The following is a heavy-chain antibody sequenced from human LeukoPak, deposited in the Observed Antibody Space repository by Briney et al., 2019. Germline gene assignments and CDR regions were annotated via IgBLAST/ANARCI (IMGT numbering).Heavy chain of an antibody. CDR2: IYYSGST. CDR1: GGSFSSGDYY. CDR3: ARERSIVVVPAAMVEDWFDP. J-gene: IGHJ5*02. D-gene: IGHD2-2*01. V-gene: IGHV4-30-4*01. Sequence: SETLSLTCAVYGGSFSSGDYYWSWIRQPPGKGLEWIGYIYYSGSTYYNPSLKSRVTISVDTSKNQFSLKLCSVTAADTAVYYCARERSIVVVPAAMVEDWFDPWGQGTLVTVSS.